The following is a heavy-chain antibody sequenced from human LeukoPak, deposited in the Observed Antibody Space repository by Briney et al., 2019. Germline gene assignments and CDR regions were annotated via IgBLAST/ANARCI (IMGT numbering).Heavy chain of an antibody. D-gene: IGHD6-19*01. J-gene: IGHJ4*02. V-gene: IGHV3-9*01. Sequence: GGSLRLSCAASGFTFDGYAMHWVRQAPGKGLEWVSGISWNSGSIGYADSVKGRFTISRDNAKNSLYLQMNSLRAEDTALYYCAKDSGWYNEFDYWGQGTLVTVSS. CDR3: AKDSGWYNEFDY. CDR1: GFTFDGYA. CDR2: ISWNSGSI.